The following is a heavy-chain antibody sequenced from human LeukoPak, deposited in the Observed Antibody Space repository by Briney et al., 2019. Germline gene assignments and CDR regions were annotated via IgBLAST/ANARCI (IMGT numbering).Heavy chain of an antibody. V-gene: IGHV5-51*01. J-gene: IGHJ4*02. CDR3: AVSGYHYFDY. Sequence: GGSLKISCKASGYTFSTYWIGWVRQVPGKGLEWMGIIHPGDSETRYSPSFQGHVTISTDKSISTAYLQWSGLKASDTAMYYCAVSGYHYFDYWGQGTLVTVSS. D-gene: IGHD5-12*01. CDR2: IHPGDSET. CDR1: GYTFSTYW.